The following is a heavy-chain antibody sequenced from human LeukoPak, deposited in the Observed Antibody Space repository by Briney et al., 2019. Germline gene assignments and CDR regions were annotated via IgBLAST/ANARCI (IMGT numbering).Heavy chain of an antibody. CDR3: ARDLGGQQAYFDY. V-gene: IGHV3-53*01. D-gene: IGHD3-16*01. J-gene: IGHJ4*02. CDR1: GFTFSSYA. Sequence: GGSLRLSCAASGFTFSSYAMSWVRQAPGKGLEWVSLIYSGGSTYYADSVKGRFTISRDNSKNTLYLQMNSLRAEDTAVYYCARDLGGQQAYFDYWGQGTLVTVSS. CDR2: IYSGGST.